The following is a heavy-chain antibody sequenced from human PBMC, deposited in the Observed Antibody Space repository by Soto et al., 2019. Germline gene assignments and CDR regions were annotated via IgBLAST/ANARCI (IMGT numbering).Heavy chain of an antibody. CDR3: ANEMATIVGYYYGIDV. D-gene: IGHD1-26*01. V-gene: IGHV1-46*01. CDR2: INPSGGST. CDR1: GYTFTSYY. J-gene: IGHJ6*02. Sequence: ASVKVSCKASGYTFTSYYMHWVRQAPGQGLEWMGIINPSGGSTSYAQKFQGRVTMTRDTSTSTVYMELSSLRSEDTAVYYCANEMATIVGYYYGIDVRAQRTTVTVSS.